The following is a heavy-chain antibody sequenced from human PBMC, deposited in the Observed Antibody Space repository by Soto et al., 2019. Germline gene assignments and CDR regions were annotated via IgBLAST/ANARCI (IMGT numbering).Heavy chain of an antibody. D-gene: IGHD3-3*02. CDR1: GFSLSTSGVG. CDR3: AHKLGRGGFDY. CDR2: IYWDNDK. V-gene: IGHV2-5*02. J-gene: IGHJ4*02. Sequence: QITLKESGPTLVKPTQILTLTCTFSGFSLSTSGVGVGWIRQPPGKALEWLALIYWDNDKRYSPSLKSRLTITKTTSNNPVVLAMTNMDPVDTATYYCAHKLGRGGFDYWGQGTLVTVSS.